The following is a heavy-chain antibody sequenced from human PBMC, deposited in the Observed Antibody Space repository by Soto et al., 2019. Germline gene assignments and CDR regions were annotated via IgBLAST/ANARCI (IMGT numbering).Heavy chain of an antibody. CDR1: GGSISSGDYY. Sequence: KSSETLSLTCTVSGGSISSGDYYWSWIRQPPGKGLEWIGYIYYSGSTYYNPSLKSRVTISVDTSKNQFSLKLSSVTAADTAVYYCARVPCGSCYPPRAYFDYWGQGTLVTVSS. D-gene: IGHD2-15*01. J-gene: IGHJ4*02. V-gene: IGHV4-30-4*01. CDR3: ARVPCGSCYPPRAYFDY. CDR2: IYYSGST.